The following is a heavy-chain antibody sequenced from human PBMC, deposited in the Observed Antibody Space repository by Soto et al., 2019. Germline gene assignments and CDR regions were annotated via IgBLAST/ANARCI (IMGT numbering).Heavy chain of an antibody. J-gene: IGHJ6*03. CDR2: IKTDGSRT. CDR1: GFAFTSYR. V-gene: IGHV3-74*03. CDR3: AREPRASNGDYINSYYYYMDV. D-gene: IGHD4-17*01. Sequence: EVQLVESGGGLVQPGGSLRLSCVASGFAFTSYRMHWVRQAPGKGLVWVSRIKTDGSRTTYADSVKGRFTISRDNAKNTLYLQMNSLRAEATAVYYCAREPRASNGDYINSYYYYMDVWGTGTTVTVSS.